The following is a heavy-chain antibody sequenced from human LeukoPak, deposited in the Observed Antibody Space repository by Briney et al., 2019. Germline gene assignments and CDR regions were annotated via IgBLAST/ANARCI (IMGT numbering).Heavy chain of an antibody. Sequence: SETLSLTCTVSGGSISSYYWSWIRQPPGKGLEWIGYIYYSGSTNYNPSLKSRVTISVDTSKNQFSLKLSSVTAADTALYYCARGGRITTVVGFNWFDPWGQGTLVTVSS. CDR2: IYYSGST. CDR3: ARGGRITTVVGFNWFDP. V-gene: IGHV4-59*08. CDR1: GGSISSYY. D-gene: IGHD6-19*01. J-gene: IGHJ5*02.